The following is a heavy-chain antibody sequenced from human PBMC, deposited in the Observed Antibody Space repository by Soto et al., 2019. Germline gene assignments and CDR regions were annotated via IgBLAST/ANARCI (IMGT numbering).Heavy chain of an antibody. Sequence: ASVKVSCKASGYTFTSYGINWVRQAPGQGLEWMGWISAYNGNTNYAQKLQGRVTMTTDTSTSTAYMELRSLRSDDTAVYYCARAGQWLANYSYYGMDVWGQGTTVTVSS. D-gene: IGHD6-19*01. CDR2: ISAYNGNT. J-gene: IGHJ6*02. CDR1: GYTFTSYG. CDR3: ARAGQWLANYSYYGMDV. V-gene: IGHV1-18*01.